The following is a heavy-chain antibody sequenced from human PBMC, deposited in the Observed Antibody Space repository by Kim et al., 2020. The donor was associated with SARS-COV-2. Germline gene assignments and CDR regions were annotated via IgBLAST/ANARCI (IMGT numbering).Heavy chain of an antibody. V-gene: IGHV3-53*01. CDR2: GTP. Sequence: GTPYDAGSVKGRVTISRDDSKNTVYHQMIGQRAEDTTVYYCARGLQRRLDFWGQGTLVTVSS. J-gene: IGHJ4*02. D-gene: IGHD1-1*01. CDR3: ARGLQRRLDF.